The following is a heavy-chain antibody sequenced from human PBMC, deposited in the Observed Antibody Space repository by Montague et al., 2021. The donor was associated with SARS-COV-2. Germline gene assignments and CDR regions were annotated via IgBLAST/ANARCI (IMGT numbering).Heavy chain of an antibody. Sequence: SETLSLTCAVYAGSYSGYYWSRTRHPPGKSLDWIAEINHSGNTNYNPSLKSRVTISVDTSKNQFSLKLSSVTAADTAVYYCARGPRITMIVVVITDIWFDPSGPLSLVSVSS. CDR2: INHSGNT. V-gene: IGHV4-34*01. J-gene: IGHJ5*02. CDR1: AGSYSGYY. CDR3: ARGPRITMIVVVITDIWFDP. D-gene: IGHD3-22*01.